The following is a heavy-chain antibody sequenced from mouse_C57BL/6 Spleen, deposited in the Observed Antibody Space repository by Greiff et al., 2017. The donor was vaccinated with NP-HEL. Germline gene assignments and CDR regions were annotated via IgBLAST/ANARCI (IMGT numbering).Heavy chain of an antibody. Sequence: QVQLQQPGAELVKPGASVKLSCKASGYTFTSYWMHWVKQRPGQGLEWIGMIHPNSGSTNYNEKFKSKATLTVDKSSSTAYMQLCSLTSEDSAVYYCARECYGPLSGAMDYWGQGTSVTVSS. CDR1: GYTFTSYW. CDR3: ARECYGPLSGAMDY. CDR2: IHPNSGST. J-gene: IGHJ4*01. V-gene: IGHV1-64*01. D-gene: IGHD1-1*02.